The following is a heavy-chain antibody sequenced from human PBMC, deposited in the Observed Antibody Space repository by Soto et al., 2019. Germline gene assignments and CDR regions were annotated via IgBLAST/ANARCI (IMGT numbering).Heavy chain of an antibody. CDR3: ARVIAAAGTPDV. V-gene: IGHV1-69*13. J-gene: IGHJ6*02. D-gene: IGHD6-13*01. Sequence: SVKVSCKASGGTFSSYAISWVRQAPGQGLEWMGGIIPIFGTANYAQKFQGRVTITADESTSTAYMELSSLRSEDTAVYYCARVIAAAGTPDVWGQGTTVTSP. CDR2: IIPIFGTA. CDR1: GGTFSSYA.